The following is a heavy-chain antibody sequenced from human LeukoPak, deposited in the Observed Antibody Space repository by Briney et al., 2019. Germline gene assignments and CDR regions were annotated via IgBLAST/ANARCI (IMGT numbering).Heavy chain of an antibody. CDR2: IIPILGIA. Sequence: GASVTVSCKASGGTFSSYTISWVRQAPGQGLEWMGRIIPILGIANYAQKFQGRVTITADKSTSTAYMELSSLRSEDTAVYYCASRRDGYNNGFDYWGQGTLVTVSS. V-gene: IGHV1-69*02. J-gene: IGHJ4*02. CDR3: ASRRDGYNNGFDY. D-gene: IGHD5-24*01. CDR1: GGTFSSYT.